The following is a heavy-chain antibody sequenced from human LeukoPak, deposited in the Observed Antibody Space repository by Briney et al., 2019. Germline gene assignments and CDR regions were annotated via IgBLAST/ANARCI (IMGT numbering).Heavy chain of an antibody. J-gene: IGHJ3*02. V-gene: IGHV4-34*01. CDR3: ARAKRWENDAFDI. CDR2: INHSGST. D-gene: IGHD1-26*01. Sequence: SETLSLTCAVYGGSFSGYYWSWIRQPPGKGLEWIGEINHSGSTNYNPSLKSRVTMSVDTSTNQLSLKLNSVTAADTAVYYCARAKRWENDAFDIWGQGTLVTVAS. CDR1: GGSFSGYY.